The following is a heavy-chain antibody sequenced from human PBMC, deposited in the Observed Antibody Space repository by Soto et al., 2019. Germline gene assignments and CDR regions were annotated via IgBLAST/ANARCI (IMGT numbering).Heavy chain of an antibody. CDR3: ERVKAGSGSYT. D-gene: IGHD3-10*01. V-gene: IGHV4-59*01. CDR1: GSSISSYY. CDR2: IYYSGST. J-gene: IGHJ5*02. Sequence: SETLSLTCTVSGSSISSYYWSWIRQPPWKGLEWIGYIYYSGSTNYNPSLKSRVTISVDTSKNQFSLKLSSVTAADTAVYYCERVKAGSGSYTWGQGTLVTVSS.